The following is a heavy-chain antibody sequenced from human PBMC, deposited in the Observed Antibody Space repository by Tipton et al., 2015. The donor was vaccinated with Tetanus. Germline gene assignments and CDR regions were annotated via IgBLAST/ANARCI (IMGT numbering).Heavy chain of an antibody. Sequence: TLSLTCTVSGGSISSGGYYWTWIRQRPGKGLEWIGDIYSYGSTYYHPSLKGRVTISMDTSKNHFSLDLNSVTAADTAVYYCARDQARGSRGWNYFDYWGQGALVAVSS. J-gene: IGHJ4*02. CDR1: GGSISSGGYY. V-gene: IGHV4-31*03. D-gene: IGHD1-26*01. CDR2: IYSYGST. CDR3: ARDQARGSRGWNYFDY.